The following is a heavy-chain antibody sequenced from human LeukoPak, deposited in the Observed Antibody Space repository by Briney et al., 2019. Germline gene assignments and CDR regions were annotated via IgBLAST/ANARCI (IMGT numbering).Heavy chain of an antibody. D-gene: IGHD3-9*01. J-gene: IGHJ4*02. CDR3: ASDELRYPLD. V-gene: IGHV3-33*08. CDR1: GFTFSTFY. Sequence: PGGSLRLSCAASGFTFSTFYMSWVRQAPGKGLEWVAVIWYDGSQRYYADSVKGRFTISRDNSKKTVYLQVNSLRAEDTAVYYCASDELRYPLDWGQGTLVTVSS. CDR2: IWYDGSQR.